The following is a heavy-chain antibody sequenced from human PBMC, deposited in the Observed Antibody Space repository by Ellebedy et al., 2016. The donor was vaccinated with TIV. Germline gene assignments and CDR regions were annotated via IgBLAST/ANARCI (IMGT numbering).Heavy chain of an antibody. CDR3: AKGRGGGSDSSAPRYYFDY. Sequence: GESLKISCAASGFTFSSYNMNWVRQAPGKGLECVSSISSSSSYIYYADSVKGRFTISRDNAKNSLYLQMNSLRAEDTAVYYCAKGRGGGSDSSAPRYYFDYWGLGTLVTVSS. D-gene: IGHD3-22*01. CDR2: ISSSSSYI. CDR1: GFTFSSYN. J-gene: IGHJ4*02. V-gene: IGHV3-21*01.